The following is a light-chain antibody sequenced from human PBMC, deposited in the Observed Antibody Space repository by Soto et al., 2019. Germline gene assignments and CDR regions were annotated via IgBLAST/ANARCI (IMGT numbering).Light chain of an antibody. CDR1: RSNIGGNS. V-gene: IGLV1-51*01. CDR3: GSWDSRLSSYV. J-gene: IGLJ1*01. Sequence: QCVLTQPPSVSAAPGQKVTISCSGSRSNIGGNSVSWYQQLPGTAPKLLIYDDNKRPSGIPDRFSGSKSGTSATLGITGFQTGDEADYYCGSWDSRLSSYVFGTGRKVTVL. CDR2: DDN.